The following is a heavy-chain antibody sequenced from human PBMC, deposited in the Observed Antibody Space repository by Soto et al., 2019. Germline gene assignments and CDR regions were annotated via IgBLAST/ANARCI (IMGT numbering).Heavy chain of an antibody. CDR1: GFTFSSYG. D-gene: IGHD6-13*01. V-gene: IGHV3-33*01. CDR3: VRGIPSQYSSTWLYWHFDL. Sequence: QVQLVESGGGVVQPGRSLRLSCAASGFTFSSYGMHWVRQAPGKGLEWVAFIWHDGGNKFYAESVKGRFTISRDNSKNTLNLQMNSLRADDTAMYFCVRGIPSQYSSTWLYWHFDLWGPGTLVTVSS. J-gene: IGHJ2*01. CDR2: IWHDGGNK.